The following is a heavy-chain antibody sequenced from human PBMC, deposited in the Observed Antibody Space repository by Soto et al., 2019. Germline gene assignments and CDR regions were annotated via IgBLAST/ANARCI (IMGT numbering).Heavy chain of an antibody. Sequence: ASVKVSCKVSGYTLTELSMHWVRQAPGKGLEWMGGFDPEDGETIYAQKFQGRVTMTEDTSTDTAYMELSSLRSEDTAVYYCALYCNSTSCFRLDVSGKGSSDTGSS. J-gene: IGHJ6*04. CDR2: FDPEDGET. CDR1: GYTLTELS. D-gene: IGHD2-2*01. V-gene: IGHV1-24*01. CDR3: ALYCNSTSCFRLDV.